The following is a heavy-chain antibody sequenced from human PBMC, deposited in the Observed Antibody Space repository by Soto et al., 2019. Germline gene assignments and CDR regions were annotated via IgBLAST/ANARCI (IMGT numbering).Heavy chain of an antibody. J-gene: IGHJ4*02. CDR1: GFTFSDYY. D-gene: IGHD6-6*01. Sequence: GGSLRLSCAASGFTFSDYYMSWIRQAPGKGLEWVSYISSSSSYTNYADSVKGRFTISRDNAKNSLYLQMNSLRAEDTAVYYCARSTRSSGTDYWGQGTLVTVSS. CDR3: ARSTRSSGTDY. V-gene: IGHV3-11*06. CDR2: ISSSSSYT.